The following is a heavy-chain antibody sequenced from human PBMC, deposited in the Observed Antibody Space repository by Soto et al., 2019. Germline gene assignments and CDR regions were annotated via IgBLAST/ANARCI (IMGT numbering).Heavy chain of an antibody. CDR2: IYWDDDK. V-gene: IGHV2-5*02. CDR1: GFSLSTSGVG. D-gene: IGHD5-18*01. CDR3: AHRLIQRWLLDAFDI. J-gene: IGHJ3*02. Sequence: QITLKESGPTLVRHTQTFTLTCTFSGFSLSTSGVGVGWIRQPPGKALEWLALIYWDDDKRCSPSLKSRVTITNDTSKNQVVLTMTNMDPVDTATYYCAHRLIQRWLLDAFDIWGQGTMVTVSS.